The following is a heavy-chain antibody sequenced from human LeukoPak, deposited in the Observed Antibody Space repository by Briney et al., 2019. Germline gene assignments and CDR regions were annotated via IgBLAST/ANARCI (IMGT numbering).Heavy chain of an antibody. CDR3: AKDASPMGGGDYYGMDV. D-gene: IGHD3-10*01. Sequence: GGSLRLSCAASGFTFSSYGMHWVRQAPGKGLEWVAVISYDGSNKYYADSVKGRFTISRDNSKNTLYLQMNSLRAEDTAVYYCAKDASPMGGGDYYGMDVWGKGTTVTVSS. CDR1: GFTFSSYG. V-gene: IGHV3-30*18. J-gene: IGHJ6*04. CDR2: ISYDGSNK.